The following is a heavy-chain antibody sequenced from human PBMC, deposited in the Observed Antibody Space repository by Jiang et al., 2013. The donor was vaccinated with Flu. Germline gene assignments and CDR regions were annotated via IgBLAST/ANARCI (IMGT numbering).Heavy chain of an antibody. D-gene: IGHD2-15*01. CDR2: INHSGST. CDR3: ARDAGYCSGGSCYSRSGGLYYYYYGMDV. J-gene: IGHJ6*02. Sequence: LLKPSETLSLTCAAYGGSFSGYYWSWIRQPPGKGLEWIGEINHSGSTNYNPSLKSRVTISVDTSKNQFSLKLSSVTAADTAVYYCARDAGYCSGGSCYSRSGGLYYYYYGMDVWGQGTTVTVSS. CDR1: GGSFSGYY. V-gene: IGHV4-34*01.